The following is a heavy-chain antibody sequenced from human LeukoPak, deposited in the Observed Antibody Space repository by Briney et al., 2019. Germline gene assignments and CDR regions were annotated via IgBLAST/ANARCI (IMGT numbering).Heavy chain of an antibody. CDR3: ARRAGAYSHPYDY. J-gene: IGHJ4*02. D-gene: IGHD4/OR15-4a*01. V-gene: IGHV3-30*03. Sequence: GGSLRLSCAASGFPFSDYGMYWVRQAPGKGLEWLAVISHDGNNKYYADSVKGRITISRDNSKNTLYLQMNSLRAEDTAVYYCARRAGAYSHPYDYWGQGTLVTVSS. CDR2: ISHDGNNK. CDR1: GFPFSDYG.